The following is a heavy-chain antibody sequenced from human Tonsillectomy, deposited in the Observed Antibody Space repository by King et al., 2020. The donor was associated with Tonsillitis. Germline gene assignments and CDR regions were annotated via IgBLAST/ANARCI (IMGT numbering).Heavy chain of an antibody. J-gene: IGHJ3*02. CDR1: GFTFSSYA. CDR2: ISGSGGST. V-gene: IGHV3-23*04. CDR3: AKDLNPNYYDSSGYYYDAFDI. D-gene: IGHD3-22*01. Sequence: VQLVESGGGLVQPGGSLRLSCAASGFTFSSYAMSWVRQAPGKGLEWVSAISGSGGSTYYADSVKGRFTISRDNSKNTLYLQMDSLRADDTAVYYCAKDLNPNYYDSSGYYYDAFDIWGQGTMVTVSS.